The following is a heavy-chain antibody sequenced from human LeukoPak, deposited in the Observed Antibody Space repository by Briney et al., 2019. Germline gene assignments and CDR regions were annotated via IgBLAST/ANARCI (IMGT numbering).Heavy chain of an antibody. J-gene: IGHJ3*02. CDR3: ARVEGDTAMPHGAFDI. V-gene: IGHV4-4*02. Sequence: SGTLSLTCAVSGDSISSSNWWSWVRQPPGKGLEWIGEIYHSGSTNYNPSLKSRVIISVDKSKNQFSLKLSSVTAADTAVYYCARVEGDTAMPHGAFDIWGQGTMVTVSS. D-gene: IGHD5-18*01. CDR1: GDSISSSNW. CDR2: IYHSGST.